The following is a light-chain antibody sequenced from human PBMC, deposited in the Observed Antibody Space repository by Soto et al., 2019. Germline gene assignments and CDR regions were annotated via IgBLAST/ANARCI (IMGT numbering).Light chain of an antibody. CDR3: QQSYNSPRT. Sequence: DIQMTQSPSSLSASVGDRVTITCRASQSISSYLNWYQQKPGKAPKLLIHAASYLQSGVPSRFSGSGSGTDFTLTISSLQPEDFATYYCQQSYNSPRTFGQGTKVEFK. V-gene: IGKV1-39*01. CDR1: QSISSY. CDR2: AAS. J-gene: IGKJ1*01.